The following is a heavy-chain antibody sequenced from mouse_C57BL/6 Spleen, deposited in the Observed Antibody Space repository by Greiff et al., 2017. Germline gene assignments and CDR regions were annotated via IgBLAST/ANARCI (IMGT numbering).Heavy chain of an antibody. CDR1: GYTFTSYW. CDR2: INPSSGYT. CDR3: ARGDYGSAWFAY. J-gene: IGHJ3*01. V-gene: IGHV1-7*01. Sequence: VQLQESGAELAKPGASVKLSCKASGYTFTSYWMHWVKQRPEQGLEWIGYINPSSGYTKYNQKFKGKATLTADKSSSTAYMQLSSLTYEDSAVYYCARGDYGSAWFAYWGQGTLVTVSA. D-gene: IGHD1-1*01.